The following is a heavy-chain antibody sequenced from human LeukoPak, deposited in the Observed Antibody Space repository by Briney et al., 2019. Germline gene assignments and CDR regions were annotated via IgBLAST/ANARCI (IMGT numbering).Heavy chain of an antibody. CDR2: INWNGGST. V-gene: IGHV3-20*04. CDR3: ARVQGDVWGSYRLFDY. CDR1: GFTFDDYG. J-gene: IGHJ4*02. D-gene: IGHD3-16*02. Sequence: GGSLRLSCAASGFTFDDYGMSWVRQAPGKGLEWVSCINWNGGSTGYADSVKGRFTISRDNAKNSLYLQMNSLRAEDTALYYCARVQGDVWGSYRLFDYWGQGTLVTVSS.